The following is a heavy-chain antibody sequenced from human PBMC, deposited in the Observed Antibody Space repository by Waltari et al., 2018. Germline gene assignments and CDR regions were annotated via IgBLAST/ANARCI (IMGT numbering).Heavy chain of an antibody. D-gene: IGHD2-2*01. Sequence: EVQLLESGGGFVQPGGSLRLSCAASGFTFSSYAMSWVRQAPGKGLGWVSAISGSGGSTYYADSVKGRFTISRDNSKNTLYLQMNSLRAEDTAVYYCAKVPDIVVVPAARGPYYFDYWGQGTLVTVSS. CDR3: AKVPDIVVVPAARGPYYFDY. J-gene: IGHJ4*02. CDR1: GFTFSSYA. CDR2: ISGSGGST. V-gene: IGHV3-23*01.